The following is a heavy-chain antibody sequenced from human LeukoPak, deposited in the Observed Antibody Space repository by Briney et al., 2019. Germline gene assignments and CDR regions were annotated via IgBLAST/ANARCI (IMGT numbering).Heavy chain of an antibody. J-gene: IGHJ4*02. V-gene: IGHV3-9*03. CDR2: ISWNSGSI. CDR3: AKDRLSGFSGGIIDY. CDR1: KFTFDDYA. Sequence: GGSLRLSCAASKFTFDDYAMHWVRQAPGKGLEWVSGISWNSGSIGYADSVKGRFTISRDNAKNSLYLQMNSLRADDMALYHCAKDRLSGFSGGIIDYWGQGTLVTVSS. D-gene: IGHD6-19*01.